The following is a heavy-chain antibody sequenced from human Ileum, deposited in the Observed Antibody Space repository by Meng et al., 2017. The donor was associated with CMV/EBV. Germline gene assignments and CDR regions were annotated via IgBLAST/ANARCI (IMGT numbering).Heavy chain of an antibody. CDR2: IIPRVGIP. V-gene: IGHV1-69*04. D-gene: IGHD6-19*01. CDR1: GDTSTSHS. Sequence: SVKVSCKASGDTSTSHSISWLREVPGQGVEWMGRIIPRVGIPNYIPKFQGKITISADKSTNTAYLEMTSLTSEDTAMYYCARGSQVVAGIEDHYLDYWGQGSLVTVSS. J-gene: IGHJ4*01. CDR3: ARGSQVVAGIEDHYLDY.